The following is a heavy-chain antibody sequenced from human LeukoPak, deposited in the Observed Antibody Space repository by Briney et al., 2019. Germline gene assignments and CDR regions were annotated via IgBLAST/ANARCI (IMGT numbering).Heavy chain of an antibody. CDR1: GRSISYYY. CDR3: AREDPQTTVPEGMDV. CDR2: IYYSGTT. D-gene: IGHD4-17*01. J-gene: IGHJ6*02. V-gene: IGHV4-59*01. Sequence: KPSETLSLTCTVCGRSISYYYWSWLRQSPGKGLEWIGYIYYSGTTNYNPSLKSRVTISVDTSKNQFSLQLRSVTAADTAVYYCAREDPQTTVPEGMDVWGQGTTVTVSS.